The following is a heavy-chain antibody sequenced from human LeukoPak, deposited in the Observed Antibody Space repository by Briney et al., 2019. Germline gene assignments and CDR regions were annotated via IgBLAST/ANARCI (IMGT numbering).Heavy chain of an antibody. CDR2: IYYSGST. CDR3: ARLEDTAMVDY. V-gene: IGHV4-39*07. Sequence: SETLSLTCTVSGGSISSSSYYWGWIRQPPGKGLEWIGSIYYSGSTYYNPSLKSRVTISVDTSKNQFSLKLSSVTAADTAVYYCARLEDTAMVDYWGQGTLVTVSS. CDR1: GGSISSSSYY. D-gene: IGHD5-18*01. J-gene: IGHJ4*02.